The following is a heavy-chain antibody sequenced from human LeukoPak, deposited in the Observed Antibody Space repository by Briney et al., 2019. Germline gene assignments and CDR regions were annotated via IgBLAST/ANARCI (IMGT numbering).Heavy chain of an antibody. J-gene: IGHJ4*02. D-gene: IGHD3-22*01. Sequence: ASVKVSCKTSGYTFDDYYMHWVRQAPGQGHEWMGWISPKSDGSKYAQKFQGRVTMTRDTSINTAYMELSSLRSDDTAVYYCARGDRYYDTSGYRSFDHWGQGILVIVSS. CDR2: ISPKSDGS. CDR3: ARGDRYYDTSGYRSFDH. V-gene: IGHV1-2*02. CDR1: GYTFDDYY.